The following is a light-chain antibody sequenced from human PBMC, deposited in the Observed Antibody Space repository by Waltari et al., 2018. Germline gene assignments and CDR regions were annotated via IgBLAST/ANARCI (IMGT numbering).Light chain of an antibody. J-gene: IGKJ2*01. Sequence: DIQMTQSPSPLSASIGDRVTITCRASQTISVYLNWYQQKPGKAPKLLIYAASTLHSGVPSNFSGSGSGTDFTLTISSLQPEDFATYFCQQSYTTPPTFGQGTKLEIK. V-gene: IGKV1-39*01. CDR1: QTISVY. CDR2: AAS. CDR3: QQSYTTPPT.